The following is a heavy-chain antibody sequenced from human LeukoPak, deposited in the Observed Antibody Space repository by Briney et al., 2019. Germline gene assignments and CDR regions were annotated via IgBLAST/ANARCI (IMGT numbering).Heavy chain of an antibody. CDR3: ARVLVGATGGMDV. CDR2: IWYDGSNK. V-gene: IGHV3-33*08. Sequence: GGSPRLSCAASGFTFSTYFMHWVRQAPGKGLEWVAVIWYDGSNKYYADSVKGRFTISRDNSKNTLYLQMNSLRAEDTAVYYCARVLVGATGGMDVWGQGTTVTVSS. J-gene: IGHJ6*02. D-gene: IGHD1-26*01. CDR1: GFTFSTYF.